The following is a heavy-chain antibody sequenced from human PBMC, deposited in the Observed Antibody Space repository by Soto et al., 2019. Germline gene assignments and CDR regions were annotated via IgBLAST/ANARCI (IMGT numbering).Heavy chain of an antibody. Sequence: QVQLVQSGAEVKKPGASVKVSCKASGYNFTNYGISWVRQAPGQGLEWMGRISANNGNTNYAQKFQGRVTMTTDTSKSTVYMELRSLRSDDTAVYYCARIPYYDFWSGYQMNNWFDPWGQGTLVTVSS. J-gene: IGHJ5*02. D-gene: IGHD3-3*01. CDR1: GYNFTNYG. V-gene: IGHV1-18*01. CDR3: ARIPYYDFWSGYQMNNWFDP. CDR2: ISANNGNT.